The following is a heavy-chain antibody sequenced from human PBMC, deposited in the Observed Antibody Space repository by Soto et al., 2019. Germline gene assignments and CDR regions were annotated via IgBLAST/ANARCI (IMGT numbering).Heavy chain of an antibody. CDR2: IKQDGSET. J-gene: IGHJ4*02. D-gene: IGHD2-2*01. Sequence: EVQLVESGGGLVQPGRSLRLSCAASGFTFNNYWMTWVRQAPGKGLEWVANIKQDGSETYYVDSVEGRFTISRDNAKNSVYLQMNSLRVEDTAAYYCARELGYCSSSSCWSDDWGQGTLVTVSS. CDR1: GFTFNNYW. CDR3: ARELGYCSSSSCWSDD. V-gene: IGHV3-7*04.